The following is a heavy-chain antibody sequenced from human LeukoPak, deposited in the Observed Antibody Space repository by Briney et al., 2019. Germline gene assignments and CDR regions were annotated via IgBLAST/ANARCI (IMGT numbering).Heavy chain of an antibody. CDR2: INPNSGGT. CDR1: GYSFTSYW. Sequence: GESLKIYCKGSGYSFTSYWISWVRQMPGKGLEWMGWINPNSGGTNYAQQFQGRVTMTRDTSISTTYMELSNLRSDDTAVYYCARGIAAPGGRWFDPWGQGTLVTVSS. CDR3: ARGIAAPGGRWFDP. J-gene: IGHJ5*02. V-gene: IGHV1-2*02. D-gene: IGHD6-13*01.